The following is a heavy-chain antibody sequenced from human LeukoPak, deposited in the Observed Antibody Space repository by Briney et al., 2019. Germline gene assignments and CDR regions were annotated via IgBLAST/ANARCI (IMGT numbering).Heavy chain of an antibody. CDR2: MNPKSGDT. Sequence: GASVKVSCKASGYSFTNYDINWVRQATGQGLEWMGWMNPKSGDTGYSQKFQGRVFITRDTSINTAYMELSSLGSDDTAVYYCARDSLNPGRGNWFDPWGQGTLVTVSS. J-gene: IGHJ5*02. CDR3: ARDSLNPGRGNWFDP. D-gene: IGHD1-14*01. V-gene: IGHV1-8*03. CDR1: GYSFTNYD.